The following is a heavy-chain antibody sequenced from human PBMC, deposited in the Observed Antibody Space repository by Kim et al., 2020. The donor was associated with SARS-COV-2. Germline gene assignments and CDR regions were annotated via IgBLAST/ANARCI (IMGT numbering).Heavy chain of an antibody. CDR3: ARDRITGTVGFDY. Sequence: GGSLRLSCAASGFTFSSYAMHWVRQAPGKGLEWVAVISYDGSNKYYADSVKGRFTISRDNSKNTLYLQMNSLRAEDTAVYYCARDRITGTVGFDYWGQGTLVTVSS. J-gene: IGHJ4*02. CDR1: GFTFSSYA. V-gene: IGHV3-30-3*01. D-gene: IGHD1-20*01. CDR2: ISYDGSNK.